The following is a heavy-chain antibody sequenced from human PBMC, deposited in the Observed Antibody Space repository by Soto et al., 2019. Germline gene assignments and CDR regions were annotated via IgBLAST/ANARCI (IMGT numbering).Heavy chain of an antibody. CDR1: GDTFTEYY. CDR2: VNPSGGHT. J-gene: IGHJ4*02. CDR3: ARGGHVVVVTAALDY. D-gene: IGHD2-21*02. Sequence: QLQLMQSGAEVKKPGASVKVSCKASGDTFTEYYIHWVRQAPGQGLEWMGTVNPSGGHTTYAQHFLGRVTMTRDTATSTLYMELTRLTSEDTAVYYCARGGHVVVVTAALDYWGQGTLVTVSS. V-gene: IGHV1-46*01.